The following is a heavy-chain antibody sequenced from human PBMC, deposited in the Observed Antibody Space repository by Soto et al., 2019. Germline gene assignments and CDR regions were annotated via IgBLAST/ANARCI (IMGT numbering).Heavy chain of an antibody. CDR3: ANLAEGAGGRGS. Sequence: QVQLQESGPRLVEPSQTLSLTCTVSGRSISSGGYHWNWIRQHPGKGLEWIGQIQYSGSAHYNPSLQNRVTISVDSAKNQFSLTLSSVTAADMAVYFCANLAEGAGGRGSWGQGALVTVSS. CDR1: GRSISSGGYH. CDR2: IQYSGSA. V-gene: IGHV4-31*03. D-gene: IGHD2-15*01. J-gene: IGHJ4*02.